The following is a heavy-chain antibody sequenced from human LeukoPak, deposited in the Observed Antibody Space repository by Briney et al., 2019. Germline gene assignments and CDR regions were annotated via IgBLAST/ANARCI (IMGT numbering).Heavy chain of an antibody. D-gene: IGHD2-2*03. Sequence: PETLSLTCTVSGGSISSFYWSWIRQPPGKGLEWIGYIYYSGSTNYNPSLKSRVTISVDTSKNQFSLKLSSVTAADTAVYYCARANGYCSSTSCYPEFDYWGQGTLVTVSS. CDR3: ARANGYCSSTSCYPEFDY. CDR1: GGSISSFY. J-gene: IGHJ4*01. V-gene: IGHV4-59*01. CDR2: IYYSGST.